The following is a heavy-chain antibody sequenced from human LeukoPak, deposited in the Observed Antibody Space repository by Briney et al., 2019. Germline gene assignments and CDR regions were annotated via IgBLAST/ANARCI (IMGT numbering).Heavy chain of an antibody. J-gene: IGHJ6*03. CDR3: ARVRVEVPAAIRIRTHYMDV. V-gene: IGHV4-34*01. D-gene: IGHD2-2*02. Sequence: SETLSLTCAVFGVSFSGYYWSWLRQPPGKGLEWIGEINQSGSTNYKSSLKSRVTISVDTSKNQFSLKLNSVTAADTAVYYCARVRVEVPAAIRIRTHYMDVWGKGTTVTVSS. CDR1: GVSFSGYY. CDR2: INQSGST.